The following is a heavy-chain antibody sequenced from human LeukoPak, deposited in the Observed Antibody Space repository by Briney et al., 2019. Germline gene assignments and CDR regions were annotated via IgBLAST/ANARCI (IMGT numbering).Heavy chain of an antibody. J-gene: IGHJ4*01. CDR2: IWSDGTNR. CDR3: ARDAQRGFDYSNSLKY. V-gene: IGHV3-33*08. D-gene: IGHD4-11*01. Sequence: PGGSLRLSCAASGFTFNTYWMSWVRQAPGKGLEWVAVIWSDGTNRFYADSVKGRFTISRDNSQNTVFLQMDSLRVKDTAIYYCARDAQRGFDYSNSLKYWGHGTLVTVSS. CDR1: GFTFNTYW.